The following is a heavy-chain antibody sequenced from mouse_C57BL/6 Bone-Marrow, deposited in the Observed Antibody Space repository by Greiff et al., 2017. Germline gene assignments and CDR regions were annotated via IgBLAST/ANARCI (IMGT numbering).Heavy chain of an antibody. D-gene: IGHD2-3*01. CDR3: ARDGYYVYFDY. V-gene: IGHV1-19*01. J-gene: IGHJ2*01. CDR2: INPYNGGT. CDR1: GYTFTDYY. Sequence: EVQLQQSGPVLVKPGASVKMSCKASGYTFTDYYMNWVKQSHGKSLEWIGVINPYNGGTSYNQKFKGKATLTVDKSSSTAYMELNSLTSEDSAVYYCARDGYYVYFDYWGQGTTLTVSS.